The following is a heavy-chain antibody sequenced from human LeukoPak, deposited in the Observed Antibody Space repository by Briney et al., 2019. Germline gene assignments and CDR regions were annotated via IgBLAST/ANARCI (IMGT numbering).Heavy chain of an antibody. V-gene: IGHV3-21*01. CDR3: ARGGMTTVTGDY. CDR1: GFTFSSYS. CDR2: ISSSSSYI. J-gene: IGHJ4*02. D-gene: IGHD4-4*01. Sequence: GGSLRLSCAASGFTFSSYSMNWVRQAPGKGLGWVSSISSSSSYIYYADSVKGRFTFSRDNAKNSLYLQMNSLRAEDTAVYYCARGGMTTVTGDYWGQGTLVTVSS.